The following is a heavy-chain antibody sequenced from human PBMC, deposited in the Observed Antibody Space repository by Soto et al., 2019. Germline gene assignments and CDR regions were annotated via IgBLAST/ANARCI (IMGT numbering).Heavy chain of an antibody. CDR3: ARHWIDP. J-gene: IGHJ5*02. CDR1: GYSFTGYY. V-gene: IGHV1-2*02. CDR2: ISPNSGDT. Sequence: ASLKVSCKAFGYSFTGYYLHWLRQAPGQGPEWMGWISPNSGDTNYAQKFQGRVTINWDTSISTAYMELARLTSDDTAVYYCARHWIDPRGQGTPVTVSS.